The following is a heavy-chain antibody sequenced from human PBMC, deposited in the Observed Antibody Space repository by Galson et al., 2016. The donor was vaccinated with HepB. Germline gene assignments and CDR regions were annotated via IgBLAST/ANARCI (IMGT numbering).Heavy chain of an antibody. V-gene: IGHV5-51*01. J-gene: IGHJ4*02. Sequence: QSGAEVKKSGESLKISCKGSGYRFTNYWIGWVRQMPGKGLEWMGIIHPRDSETRYSPSFEGQVPISADKSVTTAYLQWSSLKASDSATYYCARHSTYCGGDCDFNSEAPFDYWGQGTLVTVSS. D-gene: IGHD2-21*02. CDR3: ARHSTYCGGDCDFNSEAPFDY. CDR1: GYRFTNYW. CDR2: IHPRDSET.